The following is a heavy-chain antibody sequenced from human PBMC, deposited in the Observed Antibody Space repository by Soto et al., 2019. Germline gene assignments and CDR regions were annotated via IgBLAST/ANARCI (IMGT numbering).Heavy chain of an antibody. CDR1: GGSISSSSYY. Sequence: SETLSLTCTVSGGSISSSSYYWGWIRQPPGKGLEWIGSIYYSGSTYYNPSLKSRVTISVDTSKNQFPLKLSSVTAADTAVYYCARSFFGDYEDYYYYMDVWGKGTTVTVSS. CDR3: ARSFFGDYEDYYYYMDV. V-gene: IGHV4-39*01. J-gene: IGHJ6*03. CDR2: IYYSGST. D-gene: IGHD4-17*01.